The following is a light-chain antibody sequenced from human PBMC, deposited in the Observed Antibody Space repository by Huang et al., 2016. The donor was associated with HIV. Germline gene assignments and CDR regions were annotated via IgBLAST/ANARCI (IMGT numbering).Light chain of an antibody. CDR1: QSLLHSNGYNY. V-gene: IGKV2-28*01. Sequence: DIVMTQSPLSLPVTPGEPASIACRSSQSLLHSNGYNYFDWYLQKPGQSPQLLIYLGSNRASGVPDRFSGSGSGTNFTLKISRVEAEDVGIYYCMQALQTPITLGPGTTVDIK. CDR3: MQALQTPIT. CDR2: LGS. J-gene: IGKJ3*01.